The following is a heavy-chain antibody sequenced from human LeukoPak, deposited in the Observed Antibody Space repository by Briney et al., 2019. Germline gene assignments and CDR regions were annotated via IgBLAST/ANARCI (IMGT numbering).Heavy chain of an antibody. D-gene: IGHD3-3*01. CDR2: ISSSSSYI. CDR1: GFTFSSYS. Sequence: GGSLRFSCAASGFTFSSYSMKWVRQAPGKGLEWVSSISSSSSYIYYADSVKGRFTISRDNAKNSLYLQMNSLRAEDTAVYYCARALHYDFWSGLDAFDIWGQGTMVTVSS. CDR3: ARALHYDFWSGLDAFDI. J-gene: IGHJ3*02. V-gene: IGHV3-21*01.